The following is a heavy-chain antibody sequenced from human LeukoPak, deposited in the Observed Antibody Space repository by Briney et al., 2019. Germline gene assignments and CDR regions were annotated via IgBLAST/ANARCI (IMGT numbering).Heavy chain of an antibody. Sequence: GGSLRLSCAASGFIFSNYGMHWVRQSPGKGLEWVTFIQYDGNKTYYADSVKGRFTISRDNSKNTLFLQMNSLRAEDTALYYCAKVPSYIEAFDIWGQGTMVTVSS. J-gene: IGHJ3*02. CDR3: AKVPSYIEAFDI. V-gene: IGHV3-30*02. CDR1: GFIFSNYG. D-gene: IGHD1-14*01. CDR2: IQYDGNKT.